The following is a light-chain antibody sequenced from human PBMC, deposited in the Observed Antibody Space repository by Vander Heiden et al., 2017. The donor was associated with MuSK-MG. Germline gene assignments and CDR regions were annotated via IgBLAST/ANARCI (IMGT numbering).Light chain of an antibody. J-gene: IGLJ2*01. Sequence: SYELTQPPSMSVSPGQTATITCSGDKLGDKYACWFQQKAGQSPVLVSYQDKKRPSGIPERFSGSNSGNTATLTISGTQAMDEAAYYCQAWDTSTPVLFGGGTKLTVL. V-gene: IGLV3-1*01. CDR3: QAWDTSTPVL. CDR1: KLGDKY. CDR2: QDK.